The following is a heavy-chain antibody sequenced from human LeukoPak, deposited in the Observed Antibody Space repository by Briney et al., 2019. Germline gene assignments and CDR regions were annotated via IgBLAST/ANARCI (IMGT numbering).Heavy chain of an antibody. CDR2: IKQGGNEK. J-gene: IGHJ4*02. Sequence: GGSLRLSCAASGFTLSSFWMSWARQAPGKGLEWVANIKQGGNEKYYADSVKGRFTISRDNAKNSLYLQMNSLRAEDTAVYYCATIKVRANNYDTDGFEYWGQGTLVTVSS. D-gene: IGHD3-10*01. CDR3: ATIKVRANNYDTDGFEY. CDR1: GFTLSSFW. V-gene: IGHV3-7*05.